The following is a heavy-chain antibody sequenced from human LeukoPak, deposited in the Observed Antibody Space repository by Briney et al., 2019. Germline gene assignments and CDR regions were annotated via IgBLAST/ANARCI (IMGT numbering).Heavy chain of an antibody. V-gene: IGHV4-59*08. J-gene: IGHJ4*02. CDR2: IYYSGSI. CDR1: GGSISSYY. D-gene: IGHD5-18*01. Sequence: SETLSLTCTVSGGSISSYYWSWIRQPPGKGLEWIGYIYYSGSINYNPSLKSRVTISVDTSKNQFSLKLSSVTAADMAVYYCARHVWSVRWIQLWAFDYWGQGTLVTVSS. CDR3: ARHVWSVRWIQLWAFDY.